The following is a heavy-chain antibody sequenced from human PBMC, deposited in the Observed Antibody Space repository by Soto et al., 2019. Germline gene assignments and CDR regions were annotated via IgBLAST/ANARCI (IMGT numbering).Heavy chain of an antibody. J-gene: IGHJ4*02. CDR3: AAEGGLPRYY. D-gene: IGHD5-12*01. V-gene: IGHV4-30-2*01. Sequence: QLQLQESGSGLVKPSQTLSLTCAVSGGSISSGGYSWSWLRQPPGKGLGWIGYCYHSGSTYYSPSLKSRAPICGDRSTNQFSLKLRSVTAADTAVYYCAAEGGLPRYYWGQGTLVTVSS. CDR2: CYHSGST. CDR1: GGSISSGGYS.